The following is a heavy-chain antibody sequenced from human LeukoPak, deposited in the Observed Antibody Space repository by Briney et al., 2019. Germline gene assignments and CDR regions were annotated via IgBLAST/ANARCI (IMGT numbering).Heavy chain of an antibody. CDR2: TYYRSKYYN. J-gene: IGHJ3*02. V-gene: IGHV6-1*01. CDR1: GDSVSSNSAA. Sequence: SQTLSLTCAISGDSVSSNSAAWNWIRQSPSRGLEWLGRTYYRSKYYNDYAVSVKGRITINPDTSKNQFSLQLNSVTPEDTAVYYCARDLGSSWHDAFDIWGRGIMVTVSS. D-gene: IGHD6-13*01. CDR3: ARDLGSSWHDAFDI.